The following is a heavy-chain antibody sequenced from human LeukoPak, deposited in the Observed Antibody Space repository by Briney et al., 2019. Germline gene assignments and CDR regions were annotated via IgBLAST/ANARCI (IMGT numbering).Heavy chain of an antibody. Sequence: PAGGSLRLSCAASGFTVSSNYMSWVRQAPGKGLEWVSVIYSGGSTYYADSVKGRFTISRDNSKNTLYLQMNSLRAEDTAVYYCAKDGGIAARPLWFDPWGQGTLVTVPS. CDR3: AKDGGIAARPLWFDP. CDR2: IYSGGST. CDR1: GFTVSSNY. D-gene: IGHD6-6*01. J-gene: IGHJ5*02. V-gene: IGHV3-53*01.